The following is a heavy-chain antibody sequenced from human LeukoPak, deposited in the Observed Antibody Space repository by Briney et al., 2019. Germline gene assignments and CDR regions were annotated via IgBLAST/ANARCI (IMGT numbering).Heavy chain of an antibody. J-gene: IGHJ4*02. V-gene: IGHV3-30*18. D-gene: IGHD3-22*01. Sequence: GGSLRLSCAASGFTFSSYGMHWVRQAPGKGLEWVVVISYDGSNKYYADSVKGRFTISRDNSKNTLYLQMNSLRAEDTAVYYCAKDHDSSGTSDYWGQGTLVTVSS. CDR3: AKDHDSSGTSDY. CDR2: ISYDGSNK. CDR1: GFTFSSYG.